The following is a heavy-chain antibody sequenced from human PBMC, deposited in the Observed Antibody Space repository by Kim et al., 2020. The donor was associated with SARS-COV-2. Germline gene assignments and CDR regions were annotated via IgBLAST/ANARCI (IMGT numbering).Heavy chain of an antibody. D-gene: IGHD2-21*01. V-gene: IGHV4-34*01. CDR3: ARGRQVIRRSVWYYYGMDV. J-gene: IGHJ6*02. CDR1: DGSFSGYY. Sequence: SETLSLTCAVYDGSFSGYYWSWIRQPPGKGLEWIGEINHSESTNYNPSLKSRVTVSVDTSNNQFSLKLTSVTAADTAVYFCARGRQVIRRSVWYYYGMDVWGQGTTVTVSS. CDR2: INHSEST.